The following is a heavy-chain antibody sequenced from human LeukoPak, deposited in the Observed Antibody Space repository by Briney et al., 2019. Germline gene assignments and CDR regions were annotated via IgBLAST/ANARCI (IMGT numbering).Heavy chain of an antibody. Sequence: GGSLRLSCAASGFTLSSYAMSWVRQAPGKGLEWVSAISGSGGSTYYADSVKGQFTISRDNSKSTLYLQMDSLRAEDTAVYYCANTGGTTGVDYWGQGTLVTVSS. CDR2: ISGSGGST. J-gene: IGHJ4*02. CDR3: ANTGGTTGVDY. D-gene: IGHD1-1*01. CDR1: GFTLSSYA. V-gene: IGHV3-23*01.